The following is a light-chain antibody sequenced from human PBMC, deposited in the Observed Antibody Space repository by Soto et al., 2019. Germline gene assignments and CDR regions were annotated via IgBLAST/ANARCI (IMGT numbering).Light chain of an antibody. CDR1: QSVSSSY. J-gene: IGKJ3*01. V-gene: IGKV3-20*01. CDR3: QHYGGSPSFT. CDR2: GAS. Sequence: EIVLTQSPGTLSLSPGERATLSCRASQSVSSSYLGWYQQKPGQAPRLLIYGASGRATGIPDRFSGSGSGTDLTLTISILEPEDFAVYYCQHYGGSPSFTFGPGTKVDIK.